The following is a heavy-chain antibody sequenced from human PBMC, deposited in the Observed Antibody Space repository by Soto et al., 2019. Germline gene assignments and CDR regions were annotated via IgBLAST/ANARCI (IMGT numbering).Heavy chain of an antibody. D-gene: IGHD1-26*01. CDR3: ASGNAWDVLLAY. J-gene: IGHJ4*02. V-gene: IGHV4-31*03. CDR2: IYFTGST. Sequence: PSETLSLTCTVSGASINSGGYYWSWVRQLPGKGLEWIGYIYFTGSTYYNPSLESRVTISLDTSQNQFSLKLTSVTAADTAVYSCASGNAWDVLLAYRGQGKLVTVSS. CDR1: GASINSGGYY.